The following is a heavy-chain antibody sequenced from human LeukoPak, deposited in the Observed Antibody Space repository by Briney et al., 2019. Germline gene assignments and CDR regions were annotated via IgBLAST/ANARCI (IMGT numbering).Heavy chain of an antibody. J-gene: IGHJ6*03. CDR1: GYSFTSYW. Sequence: GESLKISCKGSGYSFTSYWIGWVRQMPGKGLEWMGIIYPGDSDTRYSPSFQGQVTISADKSISTAYLQWSSLKASDTAMYYCARQIGNWNYDAGYHYYYMDVWGKGTTVTVSS. CDR3: ARQIGNWNYDAGYHYYYMDV. V-gene: IGHV5-51*01. CDR2: IYPGDSDT. D-gene: IGHD1-7*01.